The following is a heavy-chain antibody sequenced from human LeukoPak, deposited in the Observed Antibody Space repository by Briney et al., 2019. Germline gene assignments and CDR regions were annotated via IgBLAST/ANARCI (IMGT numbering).Heavy chain of an antibody. CDR1: GGSISSYY. CDR2: IYTSGST. CDR3: AXXXXXXSFQTYYYYMDV. V-gene: IGHV4-4*07. Sequence: SETLSLTCTVSGGSISSYYWSWIRQPAGKGLEWIGRIYTSGSTNYNPSLKSRVTMSVDTSKNQFSLKLSSVTAADTAVYYCAXXXXXXSFQTYYYYMDVWGKGTTVTISS. D-gene: IGHD1-26*01. J-gene: IGHJ6*03.